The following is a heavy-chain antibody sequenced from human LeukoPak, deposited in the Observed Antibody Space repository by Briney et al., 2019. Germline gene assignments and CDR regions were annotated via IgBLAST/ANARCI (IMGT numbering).Heavy chain of an antibody. CDR3: ARGRPHGNDY. D-gene: IGHD4-23*01. CDR1: GFTFSSYW. Sequence: GGSLRLSCAASGFTFSSYWMNWVRQAPGKGLVWVSRIASDGSSTTYADSVKGRFSISRDNAKNTLYLQMNSLRVEDTAVYYCARGRPHGNDYWGQGTLVTVPS. J-gene: IGHJ4*02. V-gene: IGHV3-74*01. CDR2: IASDGSST.